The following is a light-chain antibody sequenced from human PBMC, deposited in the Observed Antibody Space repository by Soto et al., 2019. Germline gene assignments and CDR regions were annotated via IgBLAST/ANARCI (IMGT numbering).Light chain of an antibody. CDR3: LQANTYPVS. V-gene: IGKV1D-12*01. J-gene: IGKJ3*01. Sequence: RMTQSPSSVSASVGDRVTITCRASQTINRWLAWYQQKPGRAPYLLIYGVSTLQSVVPSRFSGNGSGTDFALTISGLQAEDFATYYCLQANTYPVSFGPGTKVDI. CDR2: GVS. CDR1: QTINRW.